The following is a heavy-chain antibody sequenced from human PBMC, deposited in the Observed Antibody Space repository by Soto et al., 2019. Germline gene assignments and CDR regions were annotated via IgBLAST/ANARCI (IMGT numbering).Heavy chain of an antibody. CDR1: GGTFSSYA. CDR2: INPNSGCT. Sequence: ASVKVSCKASGGTFSSYAISWVRQAPGQGLEWMGWINPNSGCTNYAQKFQGRVTMTRDTSISTAYMELSRLRSDDTAVYYCARDDSSGYSYFDYWGQGTLVTVSS. J-gene: IGHJ4*02. CDR3: ARDDSSGYSYFDY. V-gene: IGHV1-2*02. D-gene: IGHD3-22*01.